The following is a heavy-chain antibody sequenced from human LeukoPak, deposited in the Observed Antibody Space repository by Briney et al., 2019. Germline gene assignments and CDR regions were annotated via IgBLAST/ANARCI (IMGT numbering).Heavy chain of an antibody. D-gene: IGHD2-15*01. CDR1: GFTFSDHW. Sequence: PWGSLRLSCAASGFTFSDHWMSWVRQAPGKGLEWVANIKQDESKRYYVDSVKGRFTISRDNAKNSLYLQINSLRAEDTAVYYCAREASLYCSGNDCYWAFDRWGQGTLVTVSS. CDR2: IKQDESKR. V-gene: IGHV3-7*01. CDR3: AREASLYCSGNDCYWAFDR. J-gene: IGHJ5*02.